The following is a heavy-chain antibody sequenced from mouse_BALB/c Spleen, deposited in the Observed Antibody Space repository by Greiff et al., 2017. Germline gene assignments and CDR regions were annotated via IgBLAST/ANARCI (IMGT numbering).Heavy chain of an antibody. Sequence: QVHVKQSGPELVKPGASVRISCKASGYTFTSYYIHWVKQRPGQGLEWIGWIYPGNVNTKYNEKFKGKATLTADKSSSTAYMQLSSLTSEDSAVYFCARGGTWFAYWGQGTLVTVSA. CDR1: GYTFTSYY. CDR3: ARGGTWFAY. CDR2: IYPGNVNT. J-gene: IGHJ3*01. V-gene: IGHV1S56*01.